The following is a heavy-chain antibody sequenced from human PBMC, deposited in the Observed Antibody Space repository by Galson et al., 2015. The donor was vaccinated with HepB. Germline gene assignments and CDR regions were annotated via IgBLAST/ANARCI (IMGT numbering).Heavy chain of an antibody. CDR2: INSGGTM. Sequence: SLRLSCAASGFTFSSYAMSWVRQAPGMGLEWVSLINSGGTMYYAESVKGRFTISRDNSANTLYLQMTSLRVEDTAIYYCAKDRNYHGSGSYDWGRGTLVTVSS. V-gene: IGHV3-23*01. J-gene: IGHJ4*02. D-gene: IGHD3-10*01. CDR3: AKDRNYHGSGSYD. CDR1: GFTFSSYA.